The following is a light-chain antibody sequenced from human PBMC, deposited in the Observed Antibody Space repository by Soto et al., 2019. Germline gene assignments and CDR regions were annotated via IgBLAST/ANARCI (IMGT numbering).Light chain of an antibody. CDR3: QQYNNWPYT. CDR1: QSVSSN. Sequence: EIVMTQSPATLSVSPGERATLSCRASQSVSSNLAWYQQKPGQAPRLLIYGASTRATGIPARFGGSGSGTEFTLTISSLQSEDFAVYYCQQYNNWPYTFGQGTKLEMK. V-gene: IGKV3-15*01. CDR2: GAS. J-gene: IGKJ2*01.